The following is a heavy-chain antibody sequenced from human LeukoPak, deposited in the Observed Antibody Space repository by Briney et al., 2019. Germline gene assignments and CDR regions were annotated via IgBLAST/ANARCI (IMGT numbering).Heavy chain of an antibody. J-gene: IGHJ4*02. D-gene: IGHD4-23*01. CDR2: IKSKTDGGTT. CDR1: GFTFSNAW. V-gene: IGHV3-15*01. CDR3: SSDFYGGNIVDY. Sequence: GGSLRLSCAASGFTFSNAWMSWVRQAPGKGLEWVGRIKSKTDGGTTDYAAPVKGRFTISRDDSKNTLYLQMNSLKTGDTAVYYCSSDFYGGNIVDYWGQGTLVTVSS.